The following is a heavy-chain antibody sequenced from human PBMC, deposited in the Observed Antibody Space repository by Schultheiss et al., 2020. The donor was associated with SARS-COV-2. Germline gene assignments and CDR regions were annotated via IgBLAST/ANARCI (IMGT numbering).Heavy chain of an antibody. Sequence: SETLSLTFTVSGGSISSYYWSWIRQPPGKGLEWIGYIYYSGSTNYNPSLKSRVTISVDTSKNQFSLKLSSVTAADTALYYCAKEVGYCSSTSCPRYYYYYMDVWGKGTTVTVSS. CDR3: AKEVGYCSSTSCPRYYYYYMDV. J-gene: IGHJ6*03. CDR2: IYYSGST. D-gene: IGHD2-2*01. CDR1: GGSISSYY. V-gene: IGHV4-59*12.